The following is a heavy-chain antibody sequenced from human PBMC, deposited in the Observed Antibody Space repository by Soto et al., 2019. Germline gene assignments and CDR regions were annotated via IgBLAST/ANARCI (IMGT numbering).Heavy chain of an antibody. CDR2: INAGNGNT. V-gene: IGHV1-3*01. J-gene: IGHJ3*02. CDR3: ARGIRGAYYYDSSGYYRDDYAFDI. CDR1: GYTFTSYA. Sequence: SVKVSCKASGYTFTSYAMHWVRQAPGQRLEWMGWINAGNGNTKYSQKFQGRVTITRDTSASTAYMELSSLRSEDTAVYYCARGIRGAYYYDSSGYYRDDYAFDIWGQGTMVTVSS. D-gene: IGHD3-22*01.